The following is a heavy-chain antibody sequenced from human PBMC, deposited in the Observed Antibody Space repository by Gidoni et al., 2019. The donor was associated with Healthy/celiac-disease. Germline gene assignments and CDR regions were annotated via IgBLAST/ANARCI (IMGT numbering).Heavy chain of an antibody. CDR3: ARAPYYYDSSNDY. CDR2: IKQDGSEK. Sequence: EVQLVESGGGLVQPGGSLRLSCAASGFTFSSYWMSWVRQAPGKGLEWVANIKQDGSEKYYVDSVKGRFTISRDNAKNSLYLQMNSLRAEDTAVYYCARAPYYYDSSNDYWGQGTLVTVSS. V-gene: IGHV3-7*01. CDR1: GFTFSSYW. D-gene: IGHD3-22*01. J-gene: IGHJ4*02.